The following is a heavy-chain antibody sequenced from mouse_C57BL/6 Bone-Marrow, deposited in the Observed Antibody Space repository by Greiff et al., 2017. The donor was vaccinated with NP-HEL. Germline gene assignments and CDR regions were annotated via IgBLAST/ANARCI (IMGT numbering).Heavy chain of an antibody. CDR2: ISSGSSTI. V-gene: IGHV5-17*01. Sequence: VQLKESGGGLVKPGGSLKLSCAASGFTFSDYGMHWVRQAPEKGLEWVAYISSGSSTIYYADTVKGRFTISRDNAKNTLFLQMTSLRSEDTAMEYCARGGVYAMDYWGQGTSVTVSS. J-gene: IGHJ4*01. CDR3: ARGGVYAMDY. CDR1: GFTFSDYG.